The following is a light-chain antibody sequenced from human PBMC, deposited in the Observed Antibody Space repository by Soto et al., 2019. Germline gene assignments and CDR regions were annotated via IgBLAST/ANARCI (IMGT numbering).Light chain of an antibody. J-gene: IGKJ1*01. CDR2: GAS. V-gene: IGKV3-20*01. CDR1: QSVSSRY. Sequence: EMVCRHPPGTLSLSRGERATLSCRASQSVSSRYLAWYQQKPGQAPRLLIYGASSRATGIPDRFSGSGSGTDFPLTISSLEPEDFAAYSCHQFWPFAQGTKVDIK. CDR3: HQFWP.